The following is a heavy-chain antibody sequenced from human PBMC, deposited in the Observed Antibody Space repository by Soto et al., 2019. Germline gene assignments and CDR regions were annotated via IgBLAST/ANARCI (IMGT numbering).Heavy chain of an antibody. CDR3: AKDLVVLVTPYYGMDV. CDR2: ISYDGGNK. Sequence: QVQLVESGGGVDQPGRSLRLSCAASRFTFSSYAMHWVRQAPGKGLEWVATISYDGGNKYYPDSLKGRFTISRDNSKTTLYLQMNSLRAEDTAVYYCAKDLVVLVTPYYGMDVWGQGTTVTVSS. CDR1: RFTFSSYA. J-gene: IGHJ6*02. V-gene: IGHV3-30*18. D-gene: IGHD3-22*01.